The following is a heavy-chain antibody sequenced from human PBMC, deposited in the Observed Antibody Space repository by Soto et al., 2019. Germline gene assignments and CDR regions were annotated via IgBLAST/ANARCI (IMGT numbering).Heavy chain of an antibody. CDR1: GYTFTGYY. D-gene: IGHD6-13*01. J-gene: IGHJ4*02. Sequence: ASGEGLCKASGYTFTGYYMHWVRQAPGQGLEWMGWINPNSGGTNYAQKFQGWVTVTRDTSISTAYMELSRLRSDDTAVYYCARIYSSSWRGRYRFDYWGQGTLVTVSS. V-gene: IGHV1-2*04. CDR3: ARIYSSSWRGRYRFDY. CDR2: INPNSGGT.